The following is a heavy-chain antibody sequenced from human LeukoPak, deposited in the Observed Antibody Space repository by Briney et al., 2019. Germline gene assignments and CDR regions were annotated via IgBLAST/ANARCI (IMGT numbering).Heavy chain of an antibody. CDR1: GDSFSYFY. J-gene: IGHJ4*02. D-gene: IGHD6-13*01. Sequence: PSETLSLTCTVSGDSFSYFYWSWIRQPPGKGLEWIGYIYNSGSTNYNPSIKSRVTISLDTSKNQFSLKLSSVTAADTAVYYCARGVVAAAGRTFDFWGQGTLVTVSS. CDR2: IYNSGST. CDR3: ARGVVAAAGRTFDF. V-gene: IGHV4-59*01.